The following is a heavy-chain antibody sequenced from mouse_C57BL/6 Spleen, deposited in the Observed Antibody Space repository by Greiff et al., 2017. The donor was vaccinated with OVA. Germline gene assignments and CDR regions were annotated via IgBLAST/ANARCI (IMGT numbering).Heavy chain of an antibody. D-gene: IGHD1-1*01. V-gene: IGHV1-55*01. J-gene: IGHJ2*01. Sequence: QVQLQQPGAELVKPGASVKMSCKASGYTFTSYWITWVKQRPGQGLEWIGDIYPGSGSTNYNEKFKGKATLTADKSSSTAYMELRSLTSEDSAVYFCARYYYGSSSYYFDYWGQGTTLTVSS. CDR1: GYTFTSYW. CDR3: ARYYYGSSSYYFDY. CDR2: IYPGSGST.